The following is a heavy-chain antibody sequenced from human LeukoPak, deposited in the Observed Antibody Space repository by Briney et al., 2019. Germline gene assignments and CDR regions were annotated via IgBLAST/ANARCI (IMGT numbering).Heavy chain of an antibody. CDR3: ARAVATGTTKVAYYFDY. CDR1: GGSISSYY. Sequence: SETLSLTCTVSGGSISSYYCSWIRQPAGKGLEWIGRIYTSGSTNYNPSLKSRVTMSVDTSKNQFSLKLSSVTAADTAVYYCARAVATGTTKVAYYFDYWGQGTLVTVSS. J-gene: IGHJ4*02. CDR2: IYTSGST. V-gene: IGHV4-4*07. D-gene: IGHD1-1*01.